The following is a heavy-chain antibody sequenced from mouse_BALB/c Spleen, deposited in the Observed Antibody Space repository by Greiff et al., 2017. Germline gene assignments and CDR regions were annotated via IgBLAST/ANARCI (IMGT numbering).Heavy chain of an antibody. J-gene: IGHJ2*01. Sequence: EVKLVESGGGLVKPGGSLKLSCAASGFTFSSYTMSWVRQTPEKRLEWVATISSGGSYTYYPDSVKGRFTTSRDNAKNTLYLQMSSLKSEDTAMYYCTRVDTTVVADFDYWGQGTTLTVSS. CDR1: GFTFSSYT. CDR3: TRVDTTVVADFDY. V-gene: IGHV5-6-4*01. CDR2: ISSGGSYT. D-gene: IGHD1-1*01.